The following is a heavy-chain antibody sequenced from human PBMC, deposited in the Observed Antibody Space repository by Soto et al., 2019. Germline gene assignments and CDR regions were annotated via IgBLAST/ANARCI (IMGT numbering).Heavy chain of an antibody. CDR1: GGSISSGGYY. CDR2: IYYSGST. D-gene: IGHD3-10*01. Sequence: PSETLSLTCTVSGGSISSGGYYWSWIRQHPGKGLEWIGYIYYSGSTYYNPSLKSRVTISVDTSKNQFSLKLSSVTAADTAVYYCATNYGSGMRGSYYYYYMDVWGKGTTVTVSS. CDR3: ATNYGSGMRGSYYYYYMDV. J-gene: IGHJ6*03. V-gene: IGHV4-31*03.